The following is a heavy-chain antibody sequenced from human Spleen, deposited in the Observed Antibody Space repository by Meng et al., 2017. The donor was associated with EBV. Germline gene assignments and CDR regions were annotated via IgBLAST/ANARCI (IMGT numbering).Heavy chain of an antibody. CDR3: ARTLRERLFDWF. CDR2: SDNVGST. D-gene: IGHD3-9*01. Sequence: GELQQWGEARSSPSDSRYASCSVYGGSFSDYYRHSIRQAPGKGVEWIGESDNVGSTNYNPSIKSRVIMSVETTKNQFSLRLSSVNAADAAVYYCARTLRERLFDWFWSQGTLVTVSS. J-gene: IGHJ4*02. CDR1: GGSFSDYY. V-gene: IGHV4-34*01.